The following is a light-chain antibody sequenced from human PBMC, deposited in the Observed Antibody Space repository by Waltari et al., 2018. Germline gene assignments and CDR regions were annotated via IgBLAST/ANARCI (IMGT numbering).Light chain of an antibody. CDR2: DVS. CDR3: CSYAGSYTLEV. Sequence: QSALPQPRPVSGSPGQSVTISCTGTSSDVGGYNYVSWYQQHPGKAPKLMIYDVSKRPSGVPDRFSGSKSGNTASLTISGLQAEDEADYYCCSYAGSYTLEVFGGGTKLTVL. V-gene: IGLV2-11*01. CDR1: SSDVGGYNY. J-gene: IGLJ2*01.